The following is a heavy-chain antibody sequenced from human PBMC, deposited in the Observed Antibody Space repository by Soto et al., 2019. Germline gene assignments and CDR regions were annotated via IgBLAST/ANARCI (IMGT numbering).Heavy chain of an antibody. V-gene: IGHV1-69*02. J-gene: IGHJ4*02. CDR3: ACNGKDYYDSSGYNYRAGY. CDR2: IIPILGIA. Sequence: QVQLVQSGAEVKKPGSSVKVSCKASGGTFSSYTISWVRQAPGQGLEWMGRIIPILGIANYAQKFQGRVTITADKTTSTAYRELSSLRSEDTAVYYCACNGKDYYDSSGYNYRAGYWGQGTLVTVSS. CDR1: GGTFSSYT. D-gene: IGHD3-22*01.